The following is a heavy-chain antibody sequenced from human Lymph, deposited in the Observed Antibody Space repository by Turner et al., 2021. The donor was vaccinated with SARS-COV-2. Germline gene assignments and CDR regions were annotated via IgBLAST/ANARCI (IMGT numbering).Heavy chain of an antibody. V-gene: IGHV4-39*01. J-gene: IGHJ4*02. CDR3: ARLVRRAEYYFDY. CDR1: GRSISSSSHY. D-gene: IGHD3-10*01. CDR2: IYYSGSN. Sequence: QLQLQESGPGLVKPSETLSLTCTVSGRSISSSSHYWGWIRQPPGRGLEWIGHIYYSGSNYYNPSLKSRVTISVDTSKNQFSLKLSSVTAADTAVYYCARLVRRAEYYFDYWGQGTLVTVSS.